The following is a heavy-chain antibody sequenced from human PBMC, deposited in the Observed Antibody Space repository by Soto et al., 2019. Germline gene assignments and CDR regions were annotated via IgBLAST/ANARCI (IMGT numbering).Heavy chain of an antibody. CDR2: INHSGST. CDR1: GGSFSGYY. Sequence: PSETLSLTCAVYGGSFSGYYWSWIRQPPGKGLEWIGEINHSGSTNYNPSLKSRVTISVDTSKNQFSLKLSSVTAADTAVYYCARALPPSGLVGVPAATPRSWWFDPWGQGTLVTVSS. J-gene: IGHJ5*02. CDR3: ARALPPSGLVGVPAATPRSWWFDP. V-gene: IGHV4-34*01. D-gene: IGHD2-2*01.